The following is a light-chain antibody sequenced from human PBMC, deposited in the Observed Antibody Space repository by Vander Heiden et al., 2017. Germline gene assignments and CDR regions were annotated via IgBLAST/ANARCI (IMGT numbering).Light chain of an antibody. CDR2: KAS. V-gene: IGKV1-5*03. CDR1: QTIYSW. J-gene: IGKJ1*01. Sequence: DVKMTKSPSTLSASGGDRVTITFRASQTIYSWLAWYQQKPGKAPKLLMYKASTLESGVPSRFSGSGSGTDFTLTISSLQPDDFATYYCQQYNTYWTFGQGTKVEIK. CDR3: QQYNTYWT.